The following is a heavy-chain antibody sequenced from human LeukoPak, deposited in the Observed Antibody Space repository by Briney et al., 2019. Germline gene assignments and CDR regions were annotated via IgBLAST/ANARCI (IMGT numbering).Heavy chain of an antibody. CDR1: GGTFSSYA. Sequence: GASVKVSCKASGGTFSSYAISWVRQAPGQGLEWMGGIIPIFGTANYAQKFQGRVTITADGSTSTAYMGLSSLRSEDTAVYYCARGSPRYCSSTSCSRYYYYGMDVWGQGTTVTVSS. D-gene: IGHD2-2*01. V-gene: IGHV1-69*13. CDR3: ARGSPRYCSSTSCSRYYYYGMDV. CDR2: IIPIFGTA. J-gene: IGHJ6*02.